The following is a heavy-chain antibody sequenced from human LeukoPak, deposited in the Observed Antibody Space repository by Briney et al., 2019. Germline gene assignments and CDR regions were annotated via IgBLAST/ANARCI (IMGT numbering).Heavy chain of an antibody. J-gene: IGHJ4*02. CDR2: IYYSGST. Sequence: SETLSLTCTVSGGSIRSSSYYWGWIRQPPGKGLEWIGNIYYSGSTYYSPSLKSRVTISVDTSKNQFSLKLTSVTAADTAVYYCARQTGSGLFILPGGQGTLVTVSS. V-gene: IGHV4-39*01. CDR3: ARQTGSGLFILP. D-gene: IGHD3/OR15-3a*01. CDR1: GGSIRSSSYY.